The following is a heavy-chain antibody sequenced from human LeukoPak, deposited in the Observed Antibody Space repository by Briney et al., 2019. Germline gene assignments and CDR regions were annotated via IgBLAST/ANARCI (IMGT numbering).Heavy chain of an antibody. CDR3: ARAPPYSSNSYNWFDP. D-gene: IGHD6-19*01. J-gene: IGHJ5*02. V-gene: IGHV4-59*12. CDR1: GGSISSYY. Sequence: SETLSLTCTVSGGSISSYYWSWIRQPPGKGLEWIGYIYYSGSTNYNPSLKSRVTISVDTSKNQFSLRLSSVTAADTAVYYCARAPPYSSNSYNWFDPWGQGTLVTVSS. CDR2: IYYSGST.